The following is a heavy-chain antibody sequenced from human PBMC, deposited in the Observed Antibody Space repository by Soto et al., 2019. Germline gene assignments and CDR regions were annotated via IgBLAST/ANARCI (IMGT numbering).Heavy chain of an antibody. D-gene: IGHD3-3*01. J-gene: IGHJ6*02. V-gene: IGHV3-15*07. CDR1: GFTFSHAW. CDR3: TTVTGGGIQVFGVVLKYYGMDV. Sequence: GSLRLSCAASGFTFSHAWMNWVRQAPGKGLEWVGRIKSKTDGGTTDYAAPVKGRFTISRDDSKNTLYLQMNSLKTEDTAVYYCTTVTGGGIQVFGVVLKYYGMDVWGQGTTVTV. CDR2: IKSKTDGGTT.